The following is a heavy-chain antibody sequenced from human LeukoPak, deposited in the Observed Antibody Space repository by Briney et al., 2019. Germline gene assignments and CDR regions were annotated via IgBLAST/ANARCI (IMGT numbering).Heavy chain of an antibody. V-gene: IGHV4-4*07. J-gene: IGHJ4*02. Sequence: SETLSLTCTVSGGSISSYYWSWIRQPPGKGLEWIGRIYSSGSTNYNPSLKSRVTMSVDTSKIQFSLKLNSMTAADTAVYYCARAVGHYHSTGYRYYFDYWGQGTLVTVSS. CDR2: IYSSGST. CDR1: GGSISSYY. D-gene: IGHD3-22*01. CDR3: ARAVGHYHSTGYRYYFDY.